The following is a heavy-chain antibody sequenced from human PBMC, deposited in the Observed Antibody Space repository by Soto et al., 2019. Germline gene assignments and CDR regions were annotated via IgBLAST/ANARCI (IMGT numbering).Heavy chain of an antibody. CDR2: IYYSGST. J-gene: IGHJ4*02. CDR1: GVSISSSNYF. D-gene: IGHD2-15*01. V-gene: IGHV4-39*01. Sequence: SETLSLTCTVSGVSISSSNYFWGWIRQPPGKGLEWIGSIYYSGSTYYNPSLKSRVTISVDTSKNQFSLKLSSVTAADTAVYYCARSSGGSYFDYWGQGTLVTVS. CDR3: ARSSGGSYFDY.